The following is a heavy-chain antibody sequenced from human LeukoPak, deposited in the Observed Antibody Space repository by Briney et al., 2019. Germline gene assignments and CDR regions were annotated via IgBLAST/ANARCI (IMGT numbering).Heavy chain of an antibody. J-gene: IGHJ6*03. Sequence: SETLSLTCTVPGGSISSYYWSWIRQPPGKGLEWIGYIYYSGSTNYNPSLKSRVTISVDTSKNQFSLKLSSVTAADTAVYYCARDRGDYYDSSGYYLMPTYYYMDVWGKGTTVTISS. CDR3: ARDRGDYYDSSGYYLMPTYYYMDV. CDR2: IYYSGST. V-gene: IGHV4-59*01. CDR1: GGSISSYY. D-gene: IGHD3-22*01.